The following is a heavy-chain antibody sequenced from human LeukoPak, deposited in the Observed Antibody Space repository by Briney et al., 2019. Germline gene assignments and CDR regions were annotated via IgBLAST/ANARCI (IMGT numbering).Heavy chain of an antibody. J-gene: IGHJ5*02. D-gene: IGHD3-22*01. CDR1: GGSISSYY. CDR3: ARAQYYYDSSGYSYTWFDP. Sequence: SETLSLTCTVSGGSISSYYWSWIRQPPGKGLEWIGYIYYSGSTNYNPSLKSRVTISVDTSENQFSLKLSSVTAADTAVYYCARAQYYYDSSGYSYTWFDPWGQGTLVTVSS. V-gene: IGHV4-59*01. CDR2: IYYSGST.